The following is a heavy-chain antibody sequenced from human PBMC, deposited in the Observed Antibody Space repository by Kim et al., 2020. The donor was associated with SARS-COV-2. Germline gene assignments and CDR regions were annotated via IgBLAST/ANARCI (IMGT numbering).Heavy chain of an antibody. CDR2: IYHSGST. D-gene: IGHD1-26*01. J-gene: IGHJ4*02. Sequence: SETLSLTCTVSGSSISSGYYWGWIRQPPGKGLEWIGSIYHSGSTYYNPSLKSRVTISVDTSKNQFSLKLSSVTAADTAVYYCARAGLEWELLLGFDYWGQGTLVTVSS. V-gene: IGHV4-38-2*02. CDR3: ARAGLEWELLLGFDY. CDR1: GSSISSGYY.